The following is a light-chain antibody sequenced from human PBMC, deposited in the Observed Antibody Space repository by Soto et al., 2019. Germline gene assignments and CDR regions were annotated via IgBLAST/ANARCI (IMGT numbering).Light chain of an antibody. CDR3: QLSNSYSEP. Sequence: DIEISEDPSTLSLSVKERFTITCGASQTISSWLAWYQQKPGKAPKLLIYKASTLKSGVPSRFSGSGSGTEFPLTICSLQPDDFATYYCQLSNSYSEPFAQGTKLDIK. J-gene: IGKJ1*01. CDR2: KAS. CDR1: QTISSW. V-gene: IGKV1-5*03.